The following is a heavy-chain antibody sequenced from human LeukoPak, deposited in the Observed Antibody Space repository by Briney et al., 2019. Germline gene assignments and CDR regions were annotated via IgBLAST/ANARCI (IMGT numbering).Heavy chain of an antibody. Sequence: SETLSLTCTVSGGSISSNYWSWIRQPPGKGLEWIGYIYYSGNTNYNPSLKSRVTISVDTSKNQFSLKLSSVTAADTAVYYCARGGRLGFDPWGQGTLVTVSS. J-gene: IGHJ5*02. CDR3: ARGGRLGFDP. D-gene: IGHD3-16*01. V-gene: IGHV4-59*01. CDR1: GGSISSNY. CDR2: IYYSGNT.